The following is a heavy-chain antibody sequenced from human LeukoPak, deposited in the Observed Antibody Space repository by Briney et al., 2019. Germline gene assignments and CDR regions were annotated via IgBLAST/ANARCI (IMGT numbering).Heavy chain of an antibody. CDR3: ARQAASIYYGSGRALTYGMDV. CDR2: IYPGGSDT. J-gene: IGHJ6*02. D-gene: IGHD3-10*01. V-gene: IGHV5-51*01. Sequence: GEALKISCKCSGYSFTSYWIGLVRQMPGKGLEWVGIIYPGGSDTRYSPSFQGQVTISADKSISTAYLQWSSLKASDTATYYCARQAASIYYGSGRALTYGMDVWGQGTTVTVSS. CDR1: GYSFTSYW.